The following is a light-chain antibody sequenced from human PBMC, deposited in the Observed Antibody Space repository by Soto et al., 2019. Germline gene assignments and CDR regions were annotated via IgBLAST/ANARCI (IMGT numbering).Light chain of an antibody. J-gene: IGLJ3*02. CDR1: NNDIGGYHY. CDR2: DVS. V-gene: IGLV2-14*01. CDR3: TSYTYSSTLVV. Sequence: QSVLTQPASVSGSPGQSITISCTGTNNDIGGYHYVSWYQQHPGKAPKLIIYDVSDRPSGVSNRFSGSKSGNTASLTISGLQAEDEADYYCTSYTYSSTLVVFGGGTKLTVL.